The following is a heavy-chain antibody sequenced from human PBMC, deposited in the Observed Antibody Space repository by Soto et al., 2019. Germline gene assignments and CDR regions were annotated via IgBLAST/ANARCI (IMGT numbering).Heavy chain of an antibody. Sequence: PVQSLKISCKGSGYSFTSYWIGSVRQMPGKGLEWMGIIYPGDSDTRYSPSFQGQVTISADKSISTAYLRWSSLKASDTAMYYCARHLTSIAAASSHYYYYMDVWGKGTTVTVSS. CDR1: GYSFTSYW. D-gene: IGHD6-13*01. J-gene: IGHJ6*03. CDR3: ARHLTSIAAASSHYYYYMDV. V-gene: IGHV5-51*01. CDR2: IYPGDSDT.